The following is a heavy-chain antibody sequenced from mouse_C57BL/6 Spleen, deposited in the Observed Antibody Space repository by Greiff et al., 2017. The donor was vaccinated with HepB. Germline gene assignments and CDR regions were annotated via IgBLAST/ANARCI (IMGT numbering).Heavy chain of an antibody. D-gene: IGHD1-1*01. J-gene: IGHJ1*03. CDR1: GFTFSDAW. Sequence: EVKLMESGGGLVQPGGSMKLSCAASGFTFSDAWMDWVRQSPEKGLEWVAEIRNKANNHATYYAESVKGRFTISRDDSKSSVYLQMNSLRAEDTGIYYCTRLYYYGSAWYFDVWGTGTTVTVSS. CDR2: IRNKANNHAT. V-gene: IGHV6-6*01. CDR3: TRLYYYGSAWYFDV.